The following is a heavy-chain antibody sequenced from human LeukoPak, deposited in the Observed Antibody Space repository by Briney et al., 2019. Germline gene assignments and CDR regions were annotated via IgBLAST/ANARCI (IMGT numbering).Heavy chain of an antibody. J-gene: IGHJ4*02. V-gene: IGHV1-69*13. D-gene: IGHD3-3*01. CDR2: IIPIFGTA. CDR3: ARTREIWSGYHRGYFDY. Sequence: SVKVSCKASGGTFSSYAISWVRQAPGQGLEWMGGIIPIFGTANYAQKFQGRVTITADESTSTAYMELSSLRSEDTAVYYCARTREIWSGYHRGYFDYWGQGTLVTVSS. CDR1: GGTFSSYA.